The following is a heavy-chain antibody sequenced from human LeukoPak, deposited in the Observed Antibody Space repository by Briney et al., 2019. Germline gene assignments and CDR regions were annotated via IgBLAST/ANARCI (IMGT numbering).Heavy chain of an antibody. J-gene: IGHJ5*02. Sequence: PSETLSLTCTVSGGSISSYYWSWIRQPPGKGLEWIGYIYYSGSTNYNPSLKSRVTISVDTSKNQFSLKLSSVTAADTAVYYCARHGLLWFGELWSFDPWGQGTPVTVSS. CDR2: IYYSGST. CDR1: GGSISSYY. D-gene: IGHD3-10*01. CDR3: ARHGLLWFGELWSFDP. V-gene: IGHV4-59*08.